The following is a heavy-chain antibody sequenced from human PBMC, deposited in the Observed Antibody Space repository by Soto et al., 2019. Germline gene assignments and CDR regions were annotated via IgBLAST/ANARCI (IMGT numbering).Heavy chain of an antibody. D-gene: IGHD2-15*01. Sequence: QVRLVQSGAEVKKPGASVKVSCKASGYTFTSYGISWVRQAPGQGLEWMGWISAYNGNTNYAQKLQGRVTMTTDTATSTASMELRSLRSDDTAVYYWARGWFRNYRDVWGKGTTVIVSS. CDR2: ISAYNGNT. CDR3: ARGWFRNYRDV. CDR1: GYTFTSYG. V-gene: IGHV1-18*01. J-gene: IGHJ6*03.